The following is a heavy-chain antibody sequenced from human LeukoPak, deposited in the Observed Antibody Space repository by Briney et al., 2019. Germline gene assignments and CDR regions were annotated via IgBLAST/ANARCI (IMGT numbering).Heavy chain of an antibody. CDR2: ISAYNGNT. CDR3: ARDVRHDSSGYYTGYYYYGTDV. CDR1: GYTFTSYG. V-gene: IGHV1-18*01. Sequence: GASVKVPCKASGYTFTSYGISWVRQAPGQGLEWMGWISAYNGNTNYAQKLQGRVTMTTDTSTSTAYMELRSLRSDDTAVYYCARDVRHDSSGYYTGYYYYGTDVWGQGTTVTVSS. D-gene: IGHD3-22*01. J-gene: IGHJ6*02.